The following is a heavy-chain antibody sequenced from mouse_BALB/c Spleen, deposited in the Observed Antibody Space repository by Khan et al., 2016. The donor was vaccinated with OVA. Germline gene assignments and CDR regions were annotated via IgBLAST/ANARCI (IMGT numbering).Heavy chain of an antibody. D-gene: IGHD2-14*01. Sequence: QIQLVQSGPELKKPGETVKISCKASGYTFTDYSMHWVKQAPGKGLKWMGWINTETGEPTYADDFKGRFAFSLETSASTAYLQINKLKKEDTATYFCARDRYNYFDYWGKGTTLTVSS. V-gene: IGHV9-2-1*01. CDR3: ARDRYNYFDY. CDR2: INTETGEP. CDR1: GYTFTDYS. J-gene: IGHJ2*01.